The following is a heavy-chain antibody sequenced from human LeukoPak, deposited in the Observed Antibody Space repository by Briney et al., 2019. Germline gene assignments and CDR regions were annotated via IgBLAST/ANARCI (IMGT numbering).Heavy chain of an antibody. D-gene: IGHD3-10*01. V-gene: IGHV1-69*04. CDR2: IIPILGIA. J-gene: IGHJ3*02. Sequence: ASVKVSCKASGGTFSSYAISWVRQAPGQGLEWMGRIIPILGIANYAQKFQGRVTITADKSTSTAYMELSSLGSEDTAVYYCARNYGSGTDAFDIWGQGTMVTVSS. CDR3: ARNYGSGTDAFDI. CDR1: GGTFSSYA.